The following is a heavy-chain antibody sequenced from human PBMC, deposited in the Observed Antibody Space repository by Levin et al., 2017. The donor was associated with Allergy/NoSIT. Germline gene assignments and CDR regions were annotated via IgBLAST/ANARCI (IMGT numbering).Heavy chain of an antibody. CDR2: IYPSSGSI. CDR3: ARSGVVTVNGLYYYGMDV. J-gene: IGHJ6*02. V-gene: IGHV1-46*01. Sequence: ASVKVSCKASGYTFSDYYMHWVRQAPGQGLEWMGIIYPSSGSISYAQKFQGRVTMTRDTSTSTVYMELSSLRSEDTAVYYCARSGVVTVNGLYYYGMDVWGQGTTVTVS. D-gene: IGHD2-8*02. CDR1: GYTFSDYY.